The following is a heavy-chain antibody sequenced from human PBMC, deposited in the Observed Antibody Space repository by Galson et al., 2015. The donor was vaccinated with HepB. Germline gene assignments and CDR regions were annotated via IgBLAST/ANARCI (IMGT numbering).Heavy chain of an antibody. Sequence: SVKVSCKASGGTFSSYTISWVRQAPGQGLEWMGRIIPILGIANYAQKFQGRVTITADKSTSTAYMELSSLRSEDTAVYYCARDRKITIFGVPHYYYYGMDVWGQGTTVTVSS. CDR3: ARDRKITIFGVPHYYYYGMDV. CDR2: IIPILGIA. CDR1: GGTFSSYT. D-gene: IGHD3-3*01. V-gene: IGHV1-69*04. J-gene: IGHJ6*02.